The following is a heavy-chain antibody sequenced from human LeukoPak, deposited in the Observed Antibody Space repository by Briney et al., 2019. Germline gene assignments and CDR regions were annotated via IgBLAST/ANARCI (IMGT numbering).Heavy chain of an antibody. D-gene: IGHD2-15*01. V-gene: IGHV1-69*05. J-gene: IGHJ4*02. Sequence: GASVKVSCQASGGTFSSYAISWVRQAPGQGLEWMGGIIPIFGTANYARKFQGRVTITTDESTSTAYRELSSLRTEDTAVYYCARDKGYCSGGSCYWFDYWGQGTLVTVSS. CDR1: GGTFSSYA. CDR2: IIPIFGTA. CDR3: ARDKGYCSGGSCYWFDY.